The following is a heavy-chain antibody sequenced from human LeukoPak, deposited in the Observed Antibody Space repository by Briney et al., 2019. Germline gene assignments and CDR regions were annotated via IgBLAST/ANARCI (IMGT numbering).Heavy chain of an antibody. D-gene: IGHD3-3*01. V-gene: IGHV4-39*01. J-gene: IGHJ4*02. CDR2: IYYSGST. CDR1: GGSISSSSYY. Sequence: SETLSLTCTVSGGSISSSSYYWGWIRQPPGKGLEWIGSIYYSGSTYYNPSLKSRVTLSVDTSKNQFSLKLSSVTAADTAVYYCARPHYDFWSGYADFDYWGQGTLVTVSS. CDR3: ARPHYDFWSGYADFDY.